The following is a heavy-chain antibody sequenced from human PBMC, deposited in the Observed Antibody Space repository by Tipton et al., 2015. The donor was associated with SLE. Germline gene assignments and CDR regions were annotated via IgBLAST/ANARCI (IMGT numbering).Heavy chain of an antibody. CDR2: IYESGST. V-gene: IGHV4-38-2*01. CDR3: ARMVEMAKGHYFDN. CDR1: GYSISSGYY. J-gene: IGHJ4*02. Sequence: TLSLTCAVSGYSISSGYYWGWIRQPPGKGLEWIGFIYESGSTSYNPSLKSRVTISIDTSKSQFSLHLSSVTAADTAVYYCARMVEMAKGHYFDNWGQGTLFTASS. D-gene: IGHD5-24*01.